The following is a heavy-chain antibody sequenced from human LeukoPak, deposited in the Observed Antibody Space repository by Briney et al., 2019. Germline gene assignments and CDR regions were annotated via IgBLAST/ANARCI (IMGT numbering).Heavy chain of an antibody. CDR2: TSAHNDDT. CDR3: ARDWDSRNDYFDP. J-gene: IGHJ4*02. Sequence: ASVKVSCRASGYTFTSYGISWVRQAPGQGLEWMGWTSAHNDDTNYVETLQGRLTMTTDISTSTAYMELTSLRSDDTAVYYCARDWDSRNDYFDPWGQGTLVIVSS. V-gene: IGHV1-18*01. D-gene: IGHD1-1*01. CDR1: GYTFTSYG.